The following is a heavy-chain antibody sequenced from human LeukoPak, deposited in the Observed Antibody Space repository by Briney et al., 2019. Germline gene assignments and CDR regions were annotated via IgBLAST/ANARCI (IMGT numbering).Heavy chain of an antibody. V-gene: IGHV1-18*04. D-gene: IGHD3-22*01. CDR3: ARAYYDSSGYYLVTGWFDP. Sequence: ASVKVSCKASGYTITNNYMHWVRQAPGQGLEWMGWISAYNGNTNYAQKLQGRVTMTTDTSTSTAYMELRSLRSDDTAVYYCARAYYDSSGYYLVTGWFDPWGQGTLVTVSS. CDR2: ISAYNGNT. J-gene: IGHJ5*02. CDR1: GYTITNNY.